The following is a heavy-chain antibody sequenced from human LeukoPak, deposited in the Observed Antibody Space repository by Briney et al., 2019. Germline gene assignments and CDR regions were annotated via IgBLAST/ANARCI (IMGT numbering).Heavy chain of an antibody. J-gene: IGHJ4*02. CDR1: GGSISSSRYY. V-gene: IGHV4-39*01. CDR2: SYYSGST. CDR3: ARATYYGDYVDY. D-gene: IGHD4-17*01. Sequence: SETLSLTCTVSGGSISSSRYYWGWIRQPPGKGREWIGSSYYSGSTYYNPSLKSRVTISVDTSKNQFSLKLSSVTAADTAVYYCARATYYGDYVDYWGQGTLVTVSS.